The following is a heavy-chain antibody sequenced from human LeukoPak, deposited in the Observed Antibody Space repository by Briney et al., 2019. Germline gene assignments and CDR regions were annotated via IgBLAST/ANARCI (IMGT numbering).Heavy chain of an antibody. Sequence: GGSLRLSCAASGFTFSSYWMSWVHQAPGKGLEWVANIKKDGSEKYYVDAVKGRFTISRDNAKTSLYLQMNSLRAEDTAVYYCARDLSGVTGYTYGRGIDYWGQGTLVTVSS. CDR2: IKKDGSEK. V-gene: IGHV3-7*01. J-gene: IGHJ4*02. CDR1: GFTFSSYW. D-gene: IGHD5-18*01. CDR3: ARDLSGVTGYTYGRGIDY.